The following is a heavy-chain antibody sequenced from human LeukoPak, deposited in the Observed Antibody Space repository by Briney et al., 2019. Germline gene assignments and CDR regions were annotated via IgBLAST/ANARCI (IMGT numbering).Heavy chain of an antibody. Sequence: GRSLRLSCAASGFIFDDYAMYWVRQAPGKGLEWASGISWNGDITAYADSVKGRFTISRDNAKNALYLEMNSLRTEDVALYYCAKDVTPSVGHDAFDLWGQGTMVTVSS. CDR2: ISWNGDIT. V-gene: IGHV3-9*03. D-gene: IGHD5/OR15-5a*01. J-gene: IGHJ3*01. CDR1: GFIFDDYA. CDR3: AKDVTPSVGHDAFDL.